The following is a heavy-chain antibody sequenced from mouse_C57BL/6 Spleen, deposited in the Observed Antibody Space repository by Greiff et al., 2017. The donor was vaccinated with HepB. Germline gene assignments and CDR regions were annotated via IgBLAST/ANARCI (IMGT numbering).Heavy chain of an antibody. J-gene: IGHJ3*01. Sequence: EVKVVESGGGLVQPGGSLKLSCAASGFTFSDYGMAWVRQAPRKGPEWVAFISNLAYSIYYADTVTGRFTISRENAKNTLYLEMSSLRSEDTAMYYCAREGDYYGSSPLAYWGQGTLVTVSA. CDR1: GFTFSDYG. CDR3: AREGDYYGSSPLAY. V-gene: IGHV5-15*01. CDR2: ISNLAYSI. D-gene: IGHD1-1*01.